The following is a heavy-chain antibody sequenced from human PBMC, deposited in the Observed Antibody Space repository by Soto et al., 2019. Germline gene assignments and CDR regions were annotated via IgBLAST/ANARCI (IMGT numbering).Heavy chain of an antibody. CDR3: VRENYYYGMDV. CDR2: INSGGST. V-gene: IGHV3-66*01. J-gene: IGHJ6*02. CDR1: GFSFRNYG. Sequence: GGSLRLSCAASGFSFRNYGMHWVRQAPGEGQGLRRGLEWVSVINSGGSTDYADSVKGRFTISRDISRNTLYLQMNSLRAEDTAVYYCVRENYYYGMDVWGQGTTVTVSS.